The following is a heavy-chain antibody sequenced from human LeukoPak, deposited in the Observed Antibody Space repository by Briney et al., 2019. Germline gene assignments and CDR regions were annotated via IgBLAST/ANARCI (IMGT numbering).Heavy chain of an antibody. V-gene: IGHV3-30*02. D-gene: IGHD3-16*01. J-gene: IGHJ4*02. CDR2: IQYDGSNK. CDR3: AKDPGWGVPGFDY. Sequence: GGSLRLSCVASGFTFSSNGMHWVRQAPGKGLEWVTFIQYDGSNKYYADSVKGRFTISRDNSKNTLYLQMNSLRAEDTAVYYCAKDPGWGVPGFDYWGQGTLVTVSS. CDR1: GFTFSSNG.